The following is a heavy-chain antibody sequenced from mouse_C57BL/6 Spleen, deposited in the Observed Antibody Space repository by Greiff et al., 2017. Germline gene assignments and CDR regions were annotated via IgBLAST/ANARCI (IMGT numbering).Heavy chain of an antibody. CDR3: ARSLYDGYYDYYAMDY. CDR2: IRNKANGYTT. V-gene: IGHV7-3*01. J-gene: IGHJ4*01. D-gene: IGHD2-3*01. CDR1: GFTFTDYY. Sequence: EVKLVESGGGLVQPGGSLSLSCAASGFTFTDYYMSWVRQPPGKALEWLGFIRNKANGYTTEYSASVKGRFTISRDNSQSILYLQMNALRAEDSATYYCARSLYDGYYDYYAMDYWGQGTSVTVSS.